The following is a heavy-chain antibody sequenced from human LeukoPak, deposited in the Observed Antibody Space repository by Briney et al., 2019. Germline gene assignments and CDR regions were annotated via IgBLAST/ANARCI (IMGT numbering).Heavy chain of an antibody. Sequence: GGSLRLSCAASGFTFDDYAMHWARQAPGKGLEWVSGISWNSGSIGYADSVKGRFTISRGNAKNSLYLQMNSLRAEDTALYYCAKAPNYDFWSGYYYFDYWGQGTLVTVSS. V-gene: IGHV3-9*01. CDR2: ISWNSGSI. D-gene: IGHD3-3*01. CDR3: AKAPNYDFWSGYYYFDY. J-gene: IGHJ4*02. CDR1: GFTFDDYA.